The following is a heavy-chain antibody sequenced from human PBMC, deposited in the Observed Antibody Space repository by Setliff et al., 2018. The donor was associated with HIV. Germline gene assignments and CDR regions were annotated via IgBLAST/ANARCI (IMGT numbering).Heavy chain of an antibody. CDR3: VKEAYSNTWNYYYYYIDV. CDR1: GFAFSTYR. D-gene: IGHD6-13*01. V-gene: IGHV3-21*01. CDR2: ISSSSSYI. Sequence: PGGSLRLSRAASGFAFSTYRMNWVRQAPGKGLEWVSSISSSSSYIYYADSLKGRFTISRDNAKNSLYLQMSSLRVDDTAVYYCVKEAYSNTWNYYYYYIDVWGKGTTVTVSS. J-gene: IGHJ6*03.